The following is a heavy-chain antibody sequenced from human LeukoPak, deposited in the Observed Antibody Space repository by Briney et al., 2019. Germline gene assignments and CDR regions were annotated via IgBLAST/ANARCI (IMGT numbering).Heavy chain of an antibody. Sequence: GGSLRLSCAASGFTFSAYNFNWVRQAPGKGLEWVSSISSSSSYKYFADSVKGRFTISRDNAKSSVYLQMNSLRAEDTAVYYCAKTEWEQGTDYWGQGTLVTVSS. CDR1: GFTFSAYN. CDR3: AKTEWEQGTDY. J-gene: IGHJ4*02. CDR2: ISSSSSYK. D-gene: IGHD1-26*01. V-gene: IGHV3-21*01.